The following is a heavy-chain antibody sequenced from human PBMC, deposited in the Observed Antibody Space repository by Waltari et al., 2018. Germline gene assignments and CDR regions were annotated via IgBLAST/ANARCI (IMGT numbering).Heavy chain of an antibody. CDR1: GYSFTSYW. CDR3: AAPRAPDWLLPDY. J-gene: IGHJ4*02. V-gene: IGHV5-51*01. D-gene: IGHD3-9*01. CDR2: IYPGDSDT. Sequence: EVQLVQSGAEVKKPGESLTISCKGFGYSFTSYWIGWVRQMPGKGLEWMGVIYPGDSDTRYSPSFQGQVTISADTSITTTFLQWSSLKASDTAMYYCAAPRAPDWLLPDYWGQGTLVTVSS.